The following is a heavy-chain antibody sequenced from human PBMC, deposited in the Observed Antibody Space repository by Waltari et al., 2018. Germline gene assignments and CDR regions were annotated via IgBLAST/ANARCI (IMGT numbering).Heavy chain of an antibody. V-gene: IGHV3-49*04. CDR1: GFTFNDYA. CDR3: TRGYSSSALLEF. CDR2: IRKKGSGGAT. J-gene: IGHJ4*02. D-gene: IGHD5-12*01. Sequence: EVQLVESGGGLVQPGRSLRLSCTASGFTFNDYAMCWVRQAPGKGLEWVGVIRKKGSGGATEYAASVIGRFTISRDDSKSIAYLQMNSLNTDDTAVYFCTRGYSSSALLEFWGQGTLVTVSS.